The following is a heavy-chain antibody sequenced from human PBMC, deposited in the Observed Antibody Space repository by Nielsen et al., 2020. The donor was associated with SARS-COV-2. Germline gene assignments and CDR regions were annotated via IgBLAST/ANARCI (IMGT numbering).Heavy chain of an antibody. D-gene: IGHD2-15*01. CDR2: ISIGGAT. CDR3: ARVKGYCSGGSCYQLIDY. J-gene: IGHJ4*02. V-gene: IGHV3-23*01. Sequence: GESLKISCAASGFTFTKTAMGWARQAPGTGLEWVSSISIGGATYYTDSVKGRFSISRDNSRNTLYLQLNSLRAEDTAVYYCARVKGYCSGGSCYQLIDYWGQGTLVTVSS. CDR1: GFTFTKTA.